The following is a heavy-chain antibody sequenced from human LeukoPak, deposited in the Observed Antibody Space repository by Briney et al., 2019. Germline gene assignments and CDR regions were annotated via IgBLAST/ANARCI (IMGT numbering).Heavy chain of an antibody. CDR1: GFMFSRTA. J-gene: IGHJ4*02. D-gene: IGHD3-3*01. V-gene: IGHV3-23*01. CDR3: AKPTIFGSTFSFDY. CDR2: ISGSSITT. Sequence: GGSLRLSCAASGFMFSRTAMTWVRQAPGKGLEWLSTISGSSITTYYADSVRGRFTISRDNSKNTLYLQMNSLRAEDTAVYYCAKPTIFGSTFSFDYWGQGSLVTVSS.